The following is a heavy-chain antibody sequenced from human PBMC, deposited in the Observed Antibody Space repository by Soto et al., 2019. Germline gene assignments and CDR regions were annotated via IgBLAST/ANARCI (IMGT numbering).Heavy chain of an antibody. D-gene: IGHD3-22*01. CDR2: IIPIFGTA. J-gene: IGHJ3*02. CDR1: GGTFSSYA. Sequence: QVQLVQSGAEVKKPGSSVKVSCKASGGTFSSYAISWVRQAPGQGLEWMGGIIPIFGTANYAQKFQGRVTITADESTRTAYRELSSLRSEDTAVYYCARAPTTPDSSRGYAFDIWGQGTMVTVSS. V-gene: IGHV1-69*12. CDR3: ARAPTTPDSSRGYAFDI.